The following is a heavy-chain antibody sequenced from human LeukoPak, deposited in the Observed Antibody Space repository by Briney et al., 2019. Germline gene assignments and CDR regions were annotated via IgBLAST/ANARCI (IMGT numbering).Heavy chain of an antibody. CDR2: IIPILGIA. Sequence: GASVKVSCKASGGTFSSYAISWVRQAPGQGLEWMGRIIPILGIANYAQKFQGRVTITADKSTSTAYMELSSLRSEDTAVYYCASRKRWLQLRSLFLSTDAFDIWGQGTMVTVSS. CDR3: ASRKRWLQLRSLFLSTDAFDI. V-gene: IGHV1-69*04. CDR1: GGTFSSYA. J-gene: IGHJ3*02. D-gene: IGHD5-24*01.